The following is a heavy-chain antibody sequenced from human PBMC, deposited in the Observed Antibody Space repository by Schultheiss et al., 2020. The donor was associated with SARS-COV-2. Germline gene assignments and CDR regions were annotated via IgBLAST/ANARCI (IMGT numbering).Heavy chain of an antibody. CDR3: ARDRRAAAGIRNYYYYYGMDV. CDR2: INPNSGGT. CDR1: GYTFTGYY. J-gene: IGHJ6*02. D-gene: IGHD6-13*01. Sequence: ASVKVSCKASGYTFTGYYMHWVRQAPGQGLEWMGWINPNSGGTNYAQKFQGWVTMTRDTSISTAYMELSRLRSDDTAVYYCARDRRAAAGIRNYYYYYGMDVWGQGTTVTVSS. V-gene: IGHV1-2*04.